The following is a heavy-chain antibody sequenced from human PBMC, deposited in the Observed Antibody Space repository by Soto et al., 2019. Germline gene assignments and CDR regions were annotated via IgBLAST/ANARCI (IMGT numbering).Heavy chain of an antibody. CDR2: IYYSGST. D-gene: IGHD2-2*01. CDR1: GGSISSGDYY. J-gene: IGHJ6*02. V-gene: IGHV4-30-4*01. CDR3: AREGNVLVPAAQVAV. Sequence: TLSLTCTVSGGSISSGDYYWSWIRQPPGKGLEWIGYIYYSGSTYYNPSLKSRVTISVDTSKNQFSLKLSSVTAEDTAVYYCAREGNVLVPAAQVAVGGQGTTVTVS.